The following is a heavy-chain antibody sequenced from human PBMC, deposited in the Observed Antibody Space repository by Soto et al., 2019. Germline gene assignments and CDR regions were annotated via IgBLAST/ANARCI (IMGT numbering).Heavy chain of an antibody. CDR3: ARAADCISTSCLTYGMDV. D-gene: IGHD2-2*01. Sequence: QVQLVESGGGVVQPGRSLRLSCAASGFTFSSYAMHWVRQAPGKGLEWVAVISYDGSNKYYADSVKGRFTISRDNSKNTLYLQMNSLRAEDTAVYYCARAADCISTSCLTYGMDVWGQGTTVTVSS. J-gene: IGHJ6*02. V-gene: IGHV3-30-3*01. CDR1: GFTFSSYA. CDR2: ISYDGSNK.